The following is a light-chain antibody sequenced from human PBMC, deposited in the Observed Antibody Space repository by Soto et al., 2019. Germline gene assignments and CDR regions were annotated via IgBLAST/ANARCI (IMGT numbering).Light chain of an antibody. J-gene: IGKJ5*01. Sequence: GDRVTITCRASQDISSVLAWHQQKPGKAPNLLIYEASSLESGVPSRFSGNGSGTDFTLTISSLQPEDFATYYCQQFNEFPITFGQGTRLEIK. V-gene: IGKV1-13*02. CDR2: EAS. CDR1: QDISSV. CDR3: QQFNEFPIT.